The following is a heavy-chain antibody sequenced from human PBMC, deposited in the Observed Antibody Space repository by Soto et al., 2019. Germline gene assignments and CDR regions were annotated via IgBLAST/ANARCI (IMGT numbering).Heavy chain of an antibody. D-gene: IGHD2-2*01. J-gene: IGHJ6*02. Sequence: GGSLRLSCAVSGFTFSRYAMSWVRQDKGKGLEWVSSIRGSGDTTHYADCVKGRVTISRDNSGSTLYLQMNSMRAEDTAVYYCATRGYCLSTGCLADYYAMDVWGQGTTVTVSS. CDR1: GFTFSRYA. CDR3: ATRGYCLSTGCLADYYAMDV. V-gene: IGHV3-23*01. CDR2: IRGSGDTT.